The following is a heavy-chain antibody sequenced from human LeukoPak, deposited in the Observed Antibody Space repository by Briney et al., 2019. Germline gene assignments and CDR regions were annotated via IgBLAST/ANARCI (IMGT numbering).Heavy chain of an antibody. CDR2: ISSSSSYI. J-gene: IGHJ6*02. Sequence: GGSLRLSCAASGFIFSSYSMNWVRQAPGKGLEWVSSISSSSSYIYYADSVKGRFTISRDNSKNTLYLQMNSLRAEDTAVYYCAKALRYCGGDCYSGYYYAMDVWGQGTTVTVSS. D-gene: IGHD2-21*02. CDR3: AKALRYCGGDCYSGYYYAMDV. V-gene: IGHV3-21*04. CDR1: GFIFSSYS.